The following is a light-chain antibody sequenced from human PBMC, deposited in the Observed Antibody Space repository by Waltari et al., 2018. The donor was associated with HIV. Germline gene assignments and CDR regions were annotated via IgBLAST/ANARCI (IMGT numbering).Light chain of an antibody. V-gene: IGLV1-47*01. J-gene: IGLJ1*01. CDR1: SPNHGRKY. CDR3: ATWNDSLSGYV. Sequence: QSVLTQPPSASGTPGQRVAISCSGSSPNHGRKYVYWYQHLPGTAPKLLIYRNKQRPSGVPVRFSGSKSGTSASLAISGLRSDDEADYYCATWNDSLSGYVFGTGTKVTV. CDR2: RNK.